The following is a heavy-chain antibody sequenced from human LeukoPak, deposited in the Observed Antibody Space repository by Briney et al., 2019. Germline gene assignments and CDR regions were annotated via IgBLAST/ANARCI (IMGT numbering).Heavy chain of an antibody. Sequence: ASVKVSCKTSGYKFKNYGISWVRQAPGQGLEWMGWVRADNGKTDYTQKFQDRVTITADTSTNTAYMELRSLRSDDTAVYYCARDRSNSDFWGQGTLVTVS. D-gene: IGHD4-11*01. CDR1: GYKFKNYG. CDR3: ARDRSNSDF. CDR2: VRADNGKT. J-gene: IGHJ4*02. V-gene: IGHV1-18*01.